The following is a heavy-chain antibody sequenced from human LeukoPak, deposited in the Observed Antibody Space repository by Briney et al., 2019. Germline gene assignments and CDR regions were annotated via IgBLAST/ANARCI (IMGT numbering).Heavy chain of an antibody. V-gene: IGHV3-7*01. CDR1: GFTFSSYW. CDR3: AGHYDFLTGAPSYSYGMDV. Sequence: GGSLRLSCAASGFTFSSYWMSWVRQAPGEGLEWVANIKQDGSEKYYVDSVKGRFTISRHNAKNSLYLKMNSLRAEDTAVYYCAGHYDFLTGAPSYSYGMDVWGQGTTVTVSS. J-gene: IGHJ6*02. CDR2: IKQDGSEK. D-gene: IGHD3-9*01.